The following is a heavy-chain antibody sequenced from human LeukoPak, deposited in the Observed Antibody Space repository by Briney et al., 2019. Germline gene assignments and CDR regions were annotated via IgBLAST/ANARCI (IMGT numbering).Heavy chain of an antibody. CDR1: GYSFTNYD. CDR2: MNPNSGNT. CDR3: ARADYDTSASTRKQIDY. Sequence: ASVKVSCKASGYSFTNYDINWVRQATGQGLEWMGWMNPNSGNTAYAQKFQGRVAMTRNTSISTAYMELSSLKSEDTAVYFCARADYDTSASTRKQIDYWGQGTLVTVSS. D-gene: IGHD3-22*01. J-gene: IGHJ4*02. V-gene: IGHV1-8*01.